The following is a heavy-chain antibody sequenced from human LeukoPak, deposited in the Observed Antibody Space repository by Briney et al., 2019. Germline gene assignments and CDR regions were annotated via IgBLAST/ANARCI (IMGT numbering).Heavy chain of an antibody. J-gene: IGHJ4*02. CDR1: GFTFSSYA. CDR3: AKDPRTYYYDSSGYPFDY. Sequence: GGSLRLSCAASGFTFSSYAMSWVRQAPGKGLEWVSDISGSGGSTYYADSVKGRFTISRDNSKNTLYLQMNSLRAEDTAVYYCAKDPRTYYYDSSGYPFDYWGQGTLVTVSS. CDR2: ISGSGGST. V-gene: IGHV3-23*01. D-gene: IGHD3-22*01.